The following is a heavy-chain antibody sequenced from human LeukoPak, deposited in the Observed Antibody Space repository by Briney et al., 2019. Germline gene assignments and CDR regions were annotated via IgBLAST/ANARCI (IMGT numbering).Heavy chain of an antibody. J-gene: IGHJ4*02. CDR2: IYYSGST. V-gene: IGHV4-34*01. D-gene: IGHD3-3*01. Sequence: SETLSLTCAVYGGSFSGYYWSWIRQPPGKGLEWIGSIYYSGSTYYNPSLKSRVTISVDTSKNQLSLKLSSVTAADTAVYYCARRGRFLEWSIGGVDYWGQGTLVTVSS. CDR1: GGSFSGYY. CDR3: ARRGRFLEWSIGGVDY.